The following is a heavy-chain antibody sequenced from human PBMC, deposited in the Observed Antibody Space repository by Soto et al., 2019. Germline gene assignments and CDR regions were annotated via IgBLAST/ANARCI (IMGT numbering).Heavy chain of an antibody. D-gene: IGHD3-10*01. Sequence: SETLSVTCIVSGGSINNNYWSWIRQAPGRGLEWIGYIFSNGRTNYNPSLESRVTISVDTSKNQLSLKLRSVTAADTAVYYCARGGDNSPWYYSLWGQGTLVTVSS. CDR1: GGSINNNY. CDR2: IFSNGRT. V-gene: IGHV4-59*01. CDR3: ARGGDNSPWYYSL. J-gene: IGHJ4*02.